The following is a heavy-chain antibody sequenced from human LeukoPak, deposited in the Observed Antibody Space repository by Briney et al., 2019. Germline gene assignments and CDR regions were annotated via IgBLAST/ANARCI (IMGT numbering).Heavy chain of an antibody. J-gene: IGHJ4*02. CDR3: AKDHSSGWPYCFPY. D-gene: IGHD6-19*01. V-gene: IGHV3-23*01. CDR2: ISASGGST. CDR1: GFTFSIYA. Sequence: GGSLRLSCAASGFTFSIYAMNWVRQAPGKGLEWVSAISASGGSTYYADSVKGRFTISRDNSKNTLFLQMNSLRAEDTAVYYCAKDHSSGWPYCFPYWGQGTLVTVSS.